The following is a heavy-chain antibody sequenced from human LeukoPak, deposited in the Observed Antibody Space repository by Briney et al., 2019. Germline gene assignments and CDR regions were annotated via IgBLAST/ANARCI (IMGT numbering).Heavy chain of an antibody. J-gene: IGHJ4*02. CDR2: ISSSSSYI. V-gene: IGHV3-21*01. Sequence: PGGSLRLSCAALGFTLSSYSMNWVRQAPGKGLEWVSSISSSSSYIYYADSVKGRFTISRDNAKNSLYLQMNSLRAEDTAVYYCARIYSSSGGYWGQGTLVTVSS. CDR3: ARIYSSSGGY. CDR1: GFTLSSYS. D-gene: IGHD6-13*01.